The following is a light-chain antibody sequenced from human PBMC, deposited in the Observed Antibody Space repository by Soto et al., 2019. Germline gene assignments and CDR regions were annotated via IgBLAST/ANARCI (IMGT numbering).Light chain of an antibody. CDR1: QSVSSSF. CDR3: QQYGSSPST. J-gene: IGKJ4*01. Sequence: EILLTQSPGTLSLSPGERATLSCRASQSVSSSFLAWYQQKPGQAPRLLLYGASSRTTGIPDRFSGSGSGTDFTLTISRLEPEDFAVYYCQQYGSSPSTFGGGTKVDIK. V-gene: IGKV3-20*01. CDR2: GAS.